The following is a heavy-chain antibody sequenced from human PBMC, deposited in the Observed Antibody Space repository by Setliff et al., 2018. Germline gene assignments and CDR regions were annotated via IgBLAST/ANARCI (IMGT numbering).Heavy chain of an antibody. J-gene: IGHJ4*02. D-gene: IGHD3-16*01. CDR3: ARSINGYQQRYDF. V-gene: IGHV3-48*03. CDR1: GFFFRSYE. CDR2: INSGGTKI. Sequence: GESLRLSSAASGFFFRSYEMNWVRQTPGKGLEWVSYINSGGTKIYYADSVEGRFTISRDNGKNSLFLQMNSVRAEDTAVYYCARSINGYQQRYDFWGQGALVTVSS.